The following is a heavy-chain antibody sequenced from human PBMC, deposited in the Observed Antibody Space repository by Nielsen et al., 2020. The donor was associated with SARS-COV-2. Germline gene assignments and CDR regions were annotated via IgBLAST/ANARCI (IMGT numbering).Heavy chain of an antibody. Sequence: GESLKISCAASGFTFSSYWMSWVRQAPGKGLEWVANIKQDGSEKYYVDSVKGRLTISRDNAKNSLYLQMNSLRAEDTAVYYCARDTVSTYYYDSSGYFRYWGQGTLVTVSS. CDR2: IKQDGSEK. CDR3: ARDTVSTYYYDSSGYFRY. CDR1: GFTFSSYW. J-gene: IGHJ4*02. V-gene: IGHV3-7*01. D-gene: IGHD3-22*01.